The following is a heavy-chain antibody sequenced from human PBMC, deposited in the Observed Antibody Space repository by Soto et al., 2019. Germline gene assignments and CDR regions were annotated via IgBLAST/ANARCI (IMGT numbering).Heavy chain of an antibody. CDR2: MNPNSGNT. D-gene: IGHD3-22*01. Sequence: ASVKVSCKASGYTFTSYDINWVRQATGRGLEWMGWMNPNSGNTGYAQKFQGRVTMTRNTSISTAYMELSSLRSEDTAVYYCARLYDSSGYYYYYYGMDVWGQGTTVTVSS. CDR1: GYTFTSYD. CDR3: ARLYDSSGYYYYYYGMDV. J-gene: IGHJ6*02. V-gene: IGHV1-8*01.